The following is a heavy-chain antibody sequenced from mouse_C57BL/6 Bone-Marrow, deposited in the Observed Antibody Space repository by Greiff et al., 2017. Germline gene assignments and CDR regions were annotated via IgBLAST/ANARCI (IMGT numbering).Heavy chain of an antibody. D-gene: IGHD2-10*01. V-gene: IGHV1-64*01. CDR2: IHPNSGST. CDR3: ARSGLLLFAY. CDR1: GYTFTSYW. J-gene: IGHJ3*01. Sequence: QVHVKQPGAELVKPGASVKLSCKASGYTFTSYWMHWVKQRPGQGLEWIGMIHPNSGSTNYNEKFKSKATLTVDKSSSTAYMQLSSLTSEDSAVYYCARSGLLLFAYWGQGTLVTVSA.